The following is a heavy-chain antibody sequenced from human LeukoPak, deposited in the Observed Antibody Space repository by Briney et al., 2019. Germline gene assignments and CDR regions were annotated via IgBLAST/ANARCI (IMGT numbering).Heavy chain of an antibody. CDR3: TLRLANLY. CDR1: GFTFGDYA. CDR2: IRSKAYGGTT. Sequence: PGRSLRLTCTASGFTFGDYAMSWVRQAPGKGLEWVGFIRSKAYGGTTEYAASVKDRFTISRDDSKSIAYLQMNSLKSEDTAVYYCTLRLANLYWGQGTLVTVSS. D-gene: IGHD3-3*02. J-gene: IGHJ4*02. V-gene: IGHV3-49*04.